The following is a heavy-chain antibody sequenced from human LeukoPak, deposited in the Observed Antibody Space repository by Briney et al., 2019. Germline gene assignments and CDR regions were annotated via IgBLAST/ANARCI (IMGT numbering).Heavy chain of an antibody. CDR2: INHSGST. D-gene: IGHD3-3*01. V-gene: IGHV4-34*01. J-gene: IGHJ4*02. CDR1: GGSFSGYY. CDR3: ARAPKRITIFGVVIGGYFDY. Sequence: SETLSLTCAVYGGSFSGYYWSWIRQPPGKGLEWIGEINHSGSTNYNPSLKSRVTISVDTSKNQFSLKLSPVTAADTAVYYCARAPKRITIFGVVIGGYFDYWGQGTLVTVSS.